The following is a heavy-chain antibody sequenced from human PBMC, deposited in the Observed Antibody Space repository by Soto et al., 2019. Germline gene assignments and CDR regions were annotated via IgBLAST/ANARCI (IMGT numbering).Heavy chain of an antibody. CDR1: GYTFTSHS. CDR2: ISAYNGYT. Sequence: QVQLVQSGAEVKKPGASVKVSCKASGYTFTSHSIIWVRRAPGEGLEWVGWISAYNGYTNSAENFQGRVTMTTDASTNTASMELRSLRSADTAVYYCARVGYYYGSVSYVFDPWGQGTLVTVSS. D-gene: IGHD3-10*01. CDR3: ARVGYYYGSVSYVFDP. J-gene: IGHJ5*02. V-gene: IGHV1-18*04.